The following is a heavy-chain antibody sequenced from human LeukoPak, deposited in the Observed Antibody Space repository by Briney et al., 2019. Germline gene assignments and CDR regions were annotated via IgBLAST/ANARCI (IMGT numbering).Heavy chain of an antibody. V-gene: IGHV3-48*01. CDR3: VTYRQVMLPFEA. D-gene: IGHD5-18*01. Sequence: GGSLRLSCVASGFNFNNYNMNWVRQAPGKGLEWVSYITLSSSTIYYAGSVRGRFTISRDNSKSTLSLQMNSLRAEDTAIYYCVTYRQVMLPFEAWGQGTLVTVSS. CDR2: ITLSSSTI. J-gene: IGHJ5*02. CDR1: GFNFNNYN.